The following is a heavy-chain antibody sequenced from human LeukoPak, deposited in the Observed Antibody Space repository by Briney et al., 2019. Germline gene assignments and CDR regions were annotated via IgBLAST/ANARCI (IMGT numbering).Heavy chain of an antibody. CDR2: ISGSGGST. D-gene: IGHD3-10*01. CDR3: ARQGGSYYGSGSYFDY. J-gene: IGHJ4*02. CDR1: GFTFSSYA. V-gene: IGHV3-23*01. Sequence: GGSLRLSCAASGFTFSSYAMSWVRQAPGKGLEWVSAISGSGGSTYYADSVKGRFTISRDNAKNSLYLQMNSLRAEDTAVYYCARQGGSYYGSGSYFDYWGQGTLVTVSS.